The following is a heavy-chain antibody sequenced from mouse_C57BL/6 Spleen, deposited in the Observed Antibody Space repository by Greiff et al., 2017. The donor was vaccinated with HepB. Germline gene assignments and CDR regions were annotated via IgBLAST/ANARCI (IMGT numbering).Heavy chain of an antibody. V-gene: IGHV5-17*01. CDR1: GFTFSDYG. CDR3: ARNHYYYGSSYGYFDV. CDR2: ISSGSSTI. J-gene: IGHJ1*03. D-gene: IGHD1-1*01. Sequence: EVQVVESGGGLVKPGGSLKLSCAASGFTFSDYGMHWVRQAPEKGLEWVAYISSGSSTIYYADTVKGRFTISRDNAKNTLFLQMTSLRSEDTAMYYCARNHYYYGSSYGYFDVWGTGTTVTVSS.